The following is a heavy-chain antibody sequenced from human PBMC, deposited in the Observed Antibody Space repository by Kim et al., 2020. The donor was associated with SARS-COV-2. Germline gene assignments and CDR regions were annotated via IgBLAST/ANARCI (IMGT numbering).Heavy chain of an antibody. D-gene: IGHD3-10*01. J-gene: IGHJ2*01. CDR3: ARGKSEYFGSGRARSFDL. CDR1: GRSFSGYY. Sequence: SETLSLTCAVYGRSFSGYYWTWIRQAPGTGLQWIEEITQTGTTNYAPSLRGRVTISVAASEKQFSLVLTSATAADTAVYYCARGKSEYFGSGRARSFDL. CDR2: ITQTGTT. V-gene: IGHV4-34*01.